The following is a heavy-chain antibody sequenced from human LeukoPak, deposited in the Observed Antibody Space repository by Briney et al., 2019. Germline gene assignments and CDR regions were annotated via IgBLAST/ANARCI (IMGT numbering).Heavy chain of an antibody. CDR3: ARDLITYYYGSGSYSSDY. Sequence: GGSLRLSCAASGFTVSSNYMSWVRQAPGKGLEWVSVIYSGGSTYYADSVKGRFTISRDNSKNTLYLQMNSLRAEDTAMYYCARDLITYYYGSGSYSSDYWGQGTLVTVSS. J-gene: IGHJ4*02. V-gene: IGHV3-53*05. CDR2: IYSGGST. D-gene: IGHD3-10*01. CDR1: GFTVSSNY.